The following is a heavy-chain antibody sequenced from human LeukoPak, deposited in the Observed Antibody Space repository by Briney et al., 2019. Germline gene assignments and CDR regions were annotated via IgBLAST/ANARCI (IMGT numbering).Heavy chain of an antibody. Sequence: GGSLRLSCAASGFSFNDYYMTWIRQAPGKGLEWVSYISTSGSTIYCADSVKGRFTISRDNAKNSLYLQMNSLRVDDTAVYYCAREGALVYDYWGQGTLVTVSS. CDR3: AREGALVYDY. V-gene: IGHV3-11*01. J-gene: IGHJ4*02. CDR2: ISTSGSTI. CDR1: GFSFNDYY. D-gene: IGHD1-26*01.